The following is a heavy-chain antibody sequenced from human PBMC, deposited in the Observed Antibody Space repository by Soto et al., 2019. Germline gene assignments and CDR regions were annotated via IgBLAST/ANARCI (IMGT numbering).Heavy chain of an antibody. CDR2: IKQEGSDK. V-gene: IGHV3-7*04. CDR3: ARATTDTSSSCGYYYYHGMYV. Sequence: GGSLRLSCAASGFTFSRYWMSWVRQAPGKGLEWVANIKQEGSDKYYMDSVKGRFTISRDNAKTSRYLQMNSLRAKDTTVDSCARATTDTSSSCGYYYYHGMYVWGQGTTVTVSS. D-gene: IGHD6-6*01. J-gene: IGHJ6*02. CDR1: GFTFSRYW.